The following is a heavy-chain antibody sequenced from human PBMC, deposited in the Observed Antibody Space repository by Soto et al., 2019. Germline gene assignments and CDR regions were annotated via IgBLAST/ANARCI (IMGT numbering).Heavy chain of an antibody. CDR2: INPRGGGT. V-gene: IGHV1-46*01. CDR1: GYTFSDYY. D-gene: IGHD5-12*01. J-gene: IGHJ4*02. CDR3: ARAYFGGYGEFDY. Sequence: VASVKVSCKASGYTFSDYYMHWVRQAPGQGLEWMGLINPRGGGTTYAQRFQDRVTMARDTSTSTVYMEVSSLRSEDTALYYCARAYFGGYGEFDYWGRGTLVTVSS.